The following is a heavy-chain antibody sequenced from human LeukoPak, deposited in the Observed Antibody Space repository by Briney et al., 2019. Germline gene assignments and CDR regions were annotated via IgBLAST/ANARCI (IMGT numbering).Heavy chain of an antibody. V-gene: IGHV1-18*01. CDR2: ISAYNGNT. CDR1: GGTFSSYA. D-gene: IGHD3-22*01. CDR3: ARDRYYDSSGSYYFDY. Sequence: GASVKVSCKASGGTFSSYAISWVRQAPGQGLEWMGWISAYNGNTNYAQKLQGRVTMTTDTSTSTAYMELRNLRSEDTAVYYCARDRYYDSSGSYYFDYWGQGTLVTVSS. J-gene: IGHJ4*02.